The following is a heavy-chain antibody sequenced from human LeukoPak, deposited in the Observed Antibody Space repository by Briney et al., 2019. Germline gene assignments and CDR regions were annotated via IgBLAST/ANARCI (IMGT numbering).Heavy chain of an antibody. CDR3: SRGYDTSASGYTDV. CDR2: IRYDGSNK. Sequence: GGSLRLSCAASGFTFSSSGMHWVRQAPGKGLEWVTFIRYDGSNKYYADSVKGRFTISRDNGKKSLYLEMNSLRAEDTALYYCSRGYDTSASGYTDVWGKGTTVTVSS. CDR1: GFTFSSSG. V-gene: IGHV3-30*02. J-gene: IGHJ6*03. D-gene: IGHD3-22*01.